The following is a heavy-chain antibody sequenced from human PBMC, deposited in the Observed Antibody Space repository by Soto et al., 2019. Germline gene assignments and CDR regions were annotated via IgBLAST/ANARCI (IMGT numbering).Heavy chain of an antibody. CDR3: AHSPPYDILTGSLNYFDY. J-gene: IGHJ4*02. CDR1: GFSLSTSGVG. CDR2: IFWDDDK. Sequence: KESGPTLVTPTQTLTLTCTFSGFSLSTSGVGVGWIRQPPGKALEWLALIFWDDDKRYSPSLKSRLTITKGTSKNQVVLTMTNMDPVDTATYYCAHSPPYDILTGSLNYFDYWGQGTQVTVSS. V-gene: IGHV2-5*02. D-gene: IGHD3-9*01.